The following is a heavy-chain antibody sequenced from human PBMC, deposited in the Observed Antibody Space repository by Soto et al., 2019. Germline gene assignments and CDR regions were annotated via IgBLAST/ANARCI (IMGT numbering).Heavy chain of an antibody. CDR1: GGSISSSTYY. V-gene: IGHV4-39*01. CDR2: IFYSGTT. J-gene: IGHJ1*01. Sequence: QLQLQESGPGLVKPSETLSLTCTVSGGSISSSTYYWGWIRQPPGKGLEWIGSIFYSGTTYYKSSFKRRVPIFVDTSKTQFSLKLGSVTAADTAVYYCVRWAMTTVVRGEYFQHWGQGTLVTVSS. CDR3: VRWAMTTVVRGEYFQH. D-gene: IGHD4-17*01.